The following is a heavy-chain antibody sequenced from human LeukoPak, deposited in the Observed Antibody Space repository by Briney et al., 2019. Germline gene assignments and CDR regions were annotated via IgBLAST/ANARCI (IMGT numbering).Heavy chain of an antibody. CDR2: IYSSGRT. Sequence: PSDTLSLACTVSGSFINSYYWSWIRQPPGKGLECIAYIYSSGRTTYKPSFKSRVTISVDTSKNQVSLKLTSVTGADTAVYYCASHDYGELLDAFDFWGQGTMVTVS. CDR1: GSFINSYY. D-gene: IGHD4-17*01. V-gene: IGHV4-59*08. J-gene: IGHJ3*01. CDR3: ASHDYGELLDAFDF.